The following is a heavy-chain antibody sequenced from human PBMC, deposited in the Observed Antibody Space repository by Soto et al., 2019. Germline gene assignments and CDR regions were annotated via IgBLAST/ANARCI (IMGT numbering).Heavy chain of an antibody. CDR3: TLSAISPCGGLIGPFDY. J-gene: IGHJ4*02. V-gene: IGHV1-3*05. Sequence: QVQLAQSGAEERKPGASVKVSCEATGYTFTAYAMHWVRQAPGQRLEWMGWINPANGNTKYSQKFQGRLTITSDTSVNTVYLALNRLTSEDTAMYYCTLSAISPCGGLIGPFDYWGQGNLVTVSS. D-gene: IGHD3-16*02. CDR1: GYTFTAYA. CDR2: INPANGNT.